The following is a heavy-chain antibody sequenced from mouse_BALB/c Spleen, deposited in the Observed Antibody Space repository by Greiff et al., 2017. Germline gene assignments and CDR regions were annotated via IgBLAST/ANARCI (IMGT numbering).Heavy chain of an antibody. CDR2: IDPANGNT. Sequence: VQLQQSGAELVKPGASVKLSCTASGFNINDSYMHWVKQRPEQGLEWIGWIDPANGNTKYDQKFQGKATITADTSSNTAYLQLSSLTSEDSAVYYGARGLRGRDYWGQGTTVTVSS. V-gene: IGHV14-3*02. CDR3: ARGLRGRDY. J-gene: IGHJ2*01. D-gene: IGHD2-2*01. CDR1: GFNINDSY.